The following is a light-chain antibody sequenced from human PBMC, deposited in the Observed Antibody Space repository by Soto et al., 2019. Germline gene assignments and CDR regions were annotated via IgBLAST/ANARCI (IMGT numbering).Light chain of an antibody. CDR3: QQYNEWPLT. V-gene: IGKV3-15*01. Sequence: EIVMTQSPATLSVSPGERATLSCRARQSVRSNLAWYQQIPGQAPRLLIYDASTGATGIPARFSGSWSGTEFTLTISSLQSEDFAVYYCQQYNEWPLTFGGGTKVEIK. CDR2: DAS. CDR1: QSVRSN. J-gene: IGKJ4*01.